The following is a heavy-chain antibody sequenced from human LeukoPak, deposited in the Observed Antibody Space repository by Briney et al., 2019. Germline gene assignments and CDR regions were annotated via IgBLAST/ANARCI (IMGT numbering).Heavy chain of an antibody. D-gene: IGHD2-2*01. J-gene: IGHJ4*02. CDR1: GFTFSSYG. Sequence: PVGSLRLSCAASGFTFSSYGMHWVRQAPGKGLEGVAFIRYDGSNKYYVDSVKGRFTISRDNPKNTLYLQMNSLGAEDTAVYYCAKDQDIVVEPAASGLDYWGKGTLVTVSS. V-gene: IGHV3-30*02. CDR3: AKDQDIVVEPAASGLDY. CDR2: IRYDGSNK.